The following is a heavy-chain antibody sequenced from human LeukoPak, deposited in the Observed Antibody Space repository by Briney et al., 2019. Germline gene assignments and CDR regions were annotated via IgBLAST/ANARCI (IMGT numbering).Heavy chain of an antibody. J-gene: IGHJ4*02. CDR3: AKGKYSSGGVPDY. Sequence: GGSLGLSGVASEFTFSSHAMNWVRQAPGKGLEWVSSISGGGESTYYADSVKGRFTVSRDNSKNTLYLQINSLRGEDTAVYYCAKGKYSSGGVPDYWGQGTLVTVSS. CDR1: EFTFSSHA. D-gene: IGHD6-19*01. CDR2: ISGGGEST. V-gene: IGHV3-23*01.